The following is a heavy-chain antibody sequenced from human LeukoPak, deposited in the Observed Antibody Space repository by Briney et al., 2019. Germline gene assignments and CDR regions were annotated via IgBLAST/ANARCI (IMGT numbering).Heavy chain of an antibody. V-gene: IGHV1-18*01. CDR2: ITVYNNKT. D-gene: IGHD3-10*01. J-gene: IGHJ3*01. Sequence: ASVTVSCKASGYSFSAYTVSWVRQAPGQGLEWMALITVYNNKTDYAQKFEGRVTMTTDTSTSTAYMELRSLTSDDTAVYYCARQKFGDVHAFDVWGQGTAVSVS. CDR1: GYSFSAYT. CDR3: ARQKFGDVHAFDV.